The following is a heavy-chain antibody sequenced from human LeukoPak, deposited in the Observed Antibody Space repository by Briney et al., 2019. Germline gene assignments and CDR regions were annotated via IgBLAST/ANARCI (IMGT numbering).Heavy chain of an antibody. CDR3: AKKYGSTWYGWDFDY. CDR1: GFTFSSYA. CDR2: ISGSGGST. V-gene: IGHV3-23*01. Sequence: GGSLRLSCAASGFTFSSYAMSWVRQAPGKGLEWVSGISGSGGSTYYTDSVKGRFTISRDNSKNTLYLQMNSLRAEDTAVYYCAKKYGSTWYGWDFDYWGQGTLVTVSS. J-gene: IGHJ4*02. D-gene: IGHD6-13*01.